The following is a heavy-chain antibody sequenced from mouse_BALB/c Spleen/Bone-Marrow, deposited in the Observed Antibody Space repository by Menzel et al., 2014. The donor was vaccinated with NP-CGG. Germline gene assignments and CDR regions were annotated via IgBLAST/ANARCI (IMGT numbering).Heavy chain of an antibody. J-gene: IGHJ4*01. CDR2: IRHKANGYTT. CDR1: GFTFXDYY. Sequence: EVPLVESGGGLVQPGGSLRLSCATSGFTFXDYYISWVRQPPGKALEWLGFIRHKANGYTTEYSASVKGRFTISRDNSQSILYLQMNTLRAEDSATYDCARVYDGYYGYAMDYGGQGTSVTVSS. CDR3: ARVYDGYYGYAMDY. V-gene: IGHV7-3*02. D-gene: IGHD2-3*01.